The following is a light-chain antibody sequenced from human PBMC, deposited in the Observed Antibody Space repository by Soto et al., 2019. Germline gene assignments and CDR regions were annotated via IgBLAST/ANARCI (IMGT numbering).Light chain of an antibody. J-gene: IGLJ1*01. CDR2: DVG. CDR1: SSDVGRYNY. V-gene: IGLV2-14*03. Sequence: QAVLTQPASVSGSPGQSIAISCTGTSSDVGRYNYVSWYQQHPGKAPKVIIYDVGNRPSGVSNRFSCSKSGNTASLTISGLQAEDEADYYCSSYTSSSTEVFGTGTKVTVL. CDR3: SSYTSSSTEV.